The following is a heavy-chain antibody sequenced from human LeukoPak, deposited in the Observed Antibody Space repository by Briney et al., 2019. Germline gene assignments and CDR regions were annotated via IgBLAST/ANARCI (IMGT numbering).Heavy chain of an antibody. CDR1: GGTFISYA. J-gene: IGHJ3*02. V-gene: IGHV1-69*13. Sequence: SVKVSCKASGGTFISYAISWVRQAPGQGLEWMGGIIPIFGTANYAQKFQGRVTITADESTSTDYMELNSMRSEDTAVYYCARSQGGTEGENDAFDIWGQGTMVTVSS. CDR3: ARSQGGTEGENDAFDI. D-gene: IGHD1-14*01. CDR2: IIPIFGTA.